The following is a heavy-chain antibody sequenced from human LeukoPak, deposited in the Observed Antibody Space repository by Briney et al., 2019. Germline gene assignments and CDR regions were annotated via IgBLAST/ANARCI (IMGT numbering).Heavy chain of an antibody. Sequence: SVKVSCKASGGTFRSYAITWVRQAPGKGLEWMGGIIPMINTPKYAQKFQGRVTMTTDTSTSTAYMELRSLRSDDTAVYYCARDTDSGWYICDYWGQGTLVTVSS. V-gene: IGHV1-69*05. CDR2: IIPMINTP. CDR3: ARDTDSGWYICDY. CDR1: GGTFRSYA. J-gene: IGHJ4*02. D-gene: IGHD6-19*01.